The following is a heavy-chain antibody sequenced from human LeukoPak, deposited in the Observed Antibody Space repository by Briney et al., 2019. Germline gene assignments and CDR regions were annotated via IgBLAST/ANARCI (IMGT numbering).Heavy chain of an antibody. CDR3: AKDIHYYGSGSYMYYFDY. CDR1: GVTFDDYA. V-gene: IGHV3-9*01. J-gene: IGHJ4*02. CDR2: ISWNSGSI. Sequence: GRSLRLSCAASGVTFDDYAMHWVRQAPGKGLEWVSGISWNSGSIAYADSVKGRFTISRDNAKNSLYLQMNSLRAEDTALYYCAKDIHYYGSGSYMYYFDYWGQGTLVTVSS. D-gene: IGHD3-10*01.